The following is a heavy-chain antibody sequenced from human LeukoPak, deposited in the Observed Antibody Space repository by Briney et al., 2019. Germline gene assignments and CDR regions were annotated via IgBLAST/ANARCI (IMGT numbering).Heavy chain of an antibody. CDR1: GGSISSYY. CDR3: ARGTIFGVVPHLDY. CDR2: IYYSGST. D-gene: IGHD3-3*01. J-gene: IGHJ4*02. Sequence: SETLSLTCTVSGGSISSYYWSWIRQPPGKGLEWIGYIYYSGSTNYNPSLKSRVTISVDTSKNQFSLKLSSVTAADTAVYYCARGTIFGVVPHLDYWGQGTLVTVSS. V-gene: IGHV4-59*01.